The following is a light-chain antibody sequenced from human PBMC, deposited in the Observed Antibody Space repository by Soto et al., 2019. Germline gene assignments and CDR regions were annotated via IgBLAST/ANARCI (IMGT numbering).Light chain of an antibody. CDR2: GAS. CDR3: QQYGASPYT. J-gene: IGKJ2*01. V-gene: IGKV3-20*01. CDR1: QSVSSTY. Sequence: EIVMTQSPGTLSLSPGERATISCRASQSVSSTYLAWYQQKPGQAPRLLIYGASSRATGIPDRFSGSGSGTDFTLTISRLDPEDFAVYFCQQYGASPYTFGQGTKLEI.